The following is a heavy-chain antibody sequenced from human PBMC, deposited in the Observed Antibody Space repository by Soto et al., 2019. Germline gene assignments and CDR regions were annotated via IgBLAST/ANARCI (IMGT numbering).Heavy chain of an antibody. D-gene: IGHD2-15*01. J-gene: IGHJ6*02. CDR3: ARDRGYDAHDYYYNAMDV. Sequence: WGSRRLSCVASGFTFRTYTINWVRQAPGKGLEWVSGIRGFSPYTFYAESVKGRFTISRDNAKNSLYLQMNSLGVEDTAVYYCARDRGYDAHDYYYNAMDVWGQGTTVTVSS. CDR1: GFTFRTYT. CDR2: IRGFSPYT. V-gene: IGHV3-21*01.